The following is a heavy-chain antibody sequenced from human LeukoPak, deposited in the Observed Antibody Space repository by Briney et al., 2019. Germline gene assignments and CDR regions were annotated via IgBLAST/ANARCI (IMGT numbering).Heavy chain of an antibody. Sequence: GGSLRLSCAASGFTFSSYAMSWVRQAPGKGLEWVSAISGSGGNTYYADSVKGRFTISRDNSKNTLYLQMHSLRAEDTAVYYCAKALRIDRFWYFDLWGRGTLVTVSS. CDR1: GFTFSSYA. D-gene: IGHD3-9*01. J-gene: IGHJ2*01. CDR3: AKALRIDRFWYFDL. CDR2: ISGSGGNT. V-gene: IGHV3-23*01.